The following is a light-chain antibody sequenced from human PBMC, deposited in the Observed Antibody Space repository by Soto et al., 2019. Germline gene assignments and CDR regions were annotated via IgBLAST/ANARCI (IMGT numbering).Light chain of an antibody. J-gene: IGKJ5*01. CDR1: QDVGNF. CDR2: DAS. V-gene: IGKV1-33*01. CDR3: QQYGSLPIT. Sequence: QMAQSLSSLSASIGDRVTISCQASQDVGNFLNWYQQRPGKAPYLLIDDASNLDSGVSSRCSGSGAGRDFSFTITSLQPDDVATYFCQQYGSLPITVGQGTRLEIK.